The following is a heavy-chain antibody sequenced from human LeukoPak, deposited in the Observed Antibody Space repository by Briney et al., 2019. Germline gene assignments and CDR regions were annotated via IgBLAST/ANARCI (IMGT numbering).Heavy chain of an antibody. CDR3: ARGWGSGAWLIDS. CDR2: ISSDGRTE. Sequence: GGSLRLSCAASGSTFSSYAMHWVRQGPGKGLDWVAFISSDGRTEYNPDSVKGRFTISRDNSKNTLYLQMNSLTTEDTALYYCARGWGSGAWLIDSWGQGTLVSVSS. J-gene: IGHJ4*02. CDR1: GSTFSSYA. D-gene: IGHD3-16*01. V-gene: IGHV3-30*04.